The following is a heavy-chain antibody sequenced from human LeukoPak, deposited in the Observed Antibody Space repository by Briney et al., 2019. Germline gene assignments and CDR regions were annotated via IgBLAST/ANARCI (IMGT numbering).Heavy chain of an antibody. Sequence: SETLSLTCTISGGSVSDYYWSWIRQSPGKGLEWIGYIYYTGSTTYNPSLKSRVTMSADTSKNQFSLNLNSVTAADTAVYYCARVRGGYSYGYYMDVWGKGTTVTVSS. CDR2: IYYTGST. CDR3: ARVRGGYSYGYYMDV. CDR1: GGSVSDYY. J-gene: IGHJ6*03. V-gene: IGHV4-59*02. D-gene: IGHD5-18*01.